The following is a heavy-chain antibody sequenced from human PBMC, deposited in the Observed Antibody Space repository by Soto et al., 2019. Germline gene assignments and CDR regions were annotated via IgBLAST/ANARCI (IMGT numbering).Heavy chain of an antibody. CDR1: GDTFSSYA. D-gene: IGHD3-22*01. V-gene: IGHV1-69*10. Sequence: SVKVSCKASGDTFSSYAISWVRQAPGQGLEWMGGIIPILGTPNYAQKFQGRVTITADKSTSTAYMELSSLRSEDTAVYYCARERSRYDRSGYYRPDYWGQGTLVTVSS. J-gene: IGHJ4*02. CDR3: ARERSRYDRSGYYRPDY. CDR2: IIPILGTP.